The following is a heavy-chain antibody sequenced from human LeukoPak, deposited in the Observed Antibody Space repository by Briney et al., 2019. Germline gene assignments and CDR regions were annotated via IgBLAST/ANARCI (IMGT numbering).Heavy chain of an antibody. D-gene: IGHD4-17*01. CDR3: AKDRLRYFDH. CDR2: ISGSGGST. Sequence: GGSLRLSCAASGFTLSSYAMSWIRQAPGKGLEWVSAISGSGGSTYYADSVKGRFTISRDNSKNTLYLQMNSLRAEDTAVYYCAKDRLRYFDHWGQGTLVTVSS. J-gene: IGHJ4*02. CDR1: GFTLSSYA. V-gene: IGHV3-23*01.